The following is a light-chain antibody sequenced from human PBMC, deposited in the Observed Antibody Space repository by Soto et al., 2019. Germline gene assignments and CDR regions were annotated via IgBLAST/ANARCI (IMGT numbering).Light chain of an antibody. CDR1: SSDVGTYDR. V-gene: IGLV2-18*02. CDR3: SSYTSTTPCWV. Sequence: QSVLTQPPSVSGSPGQSVTISCTGTSSDVGTYDRVSWYQQPPGTAPKLMIYEVSNRPSGVPDRFSGSKSGNTASLTISGLQAEDEADYYCSSYTSTTPCWVFGGGTKLTVL. J-gene: IGLJ3*02. CDR2: EVS.